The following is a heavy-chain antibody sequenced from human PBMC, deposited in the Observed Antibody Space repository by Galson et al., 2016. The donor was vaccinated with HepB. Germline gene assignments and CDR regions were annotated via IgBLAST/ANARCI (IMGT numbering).Heavy chain of an antibody. Sequence: SLRLSCAASGFTFSSHGMHWVRQAPGKGLEWVAVIWYDGSNKYYADSVKGRFTLSRDNSKNTLYLEMNSLRGEDTAVYYCATHPYGDDSDDAFDIWGQGTMVRVSS. CDR2: IWYDGSNK. J-gene: IGHJ3*02. V-gene: IGHV3-33*01. D-gene: IGHD4-17*01. CDR3: ATHPYGDDSDDAFDI. CDR1: GFTFSSHG.